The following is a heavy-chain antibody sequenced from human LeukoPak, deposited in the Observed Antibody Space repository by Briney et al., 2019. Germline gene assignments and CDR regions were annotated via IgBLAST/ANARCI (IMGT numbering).Heavy chain of an antibody. J-gene: IGHJ6*02. CDR3: ARKEDVYSPYYYYGMDV. CDR2: INHSGST. V-gene: IGHV4-34*01. Sequence: PSETLSLTCAVYGGSFSGYYWSWIRQPPGKGLEWIGEINHSGSTNYNPSLKSRVTISVDTSKNQFSLKLSSVTAADTAVYYCARKEDVYSPYYYYGMDVWGQGTTVTVSS. CDR1: GGSFSGYY. D-gene: IGHD1-26*01.